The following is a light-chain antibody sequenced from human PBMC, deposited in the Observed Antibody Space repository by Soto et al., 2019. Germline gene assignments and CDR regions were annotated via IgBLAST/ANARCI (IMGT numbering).Light chain of an antibody. V-gene: IGKV3-20*01. CDR1: QSVSSA. J-gene: IGKJ1*01. Sequence: EIVLTQSPGTLSLSPGERATLSCRASQSVSSALAWYQQRPGQAPRLLIYDASTRATGTPDRFSGSGSGTDFTLTISRLEPEDFAVYYCQPYGSSRTFGQGTRVELK. CDR3: QPYGSSRT. CDR2: DAS.